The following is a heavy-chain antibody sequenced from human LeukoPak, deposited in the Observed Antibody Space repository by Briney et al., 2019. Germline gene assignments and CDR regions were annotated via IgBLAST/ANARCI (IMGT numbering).Heavy chain of an antibody. V-gene: IGHV4-39*01. D-gene: IGHD2-2*01. CDR1: GGSISSSSYY. Sequence: PSETLSLTCTVSGGSISSSSYYWGWIRQPPGKGLEWIGSIYYSGSTYYNPSLKSRVTISVDTSKNQFSLKLSSVTAADTAVYYCASPYCSSTSCSSGGWDNWFDPWGQGTLVIVSS. CDR3: ASPYCSSTSCSSGGWDNWFDP. J-gene: IGHJ5*02. CDR2: IYYSGST.